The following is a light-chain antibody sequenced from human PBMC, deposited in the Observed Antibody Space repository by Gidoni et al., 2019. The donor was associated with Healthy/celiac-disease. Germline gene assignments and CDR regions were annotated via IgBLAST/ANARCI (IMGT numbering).Light chain of an antibody. CDR1: QSISSY. CDR2: AAS. CDR3: QQSYSTPQAWT. Sequence: DIQMTQSPSSLSASVGDSVTITCRASQSISSYLNWYQQKPGKAPKLLIYAASSLQSGVPSRFSGSGSGTDFTLTISSLQPEDFATYYCQQSYSTPQAWTFGQGTKVEIK. V-gene: IGKV1-39*01. J-gene: IGKJ1*01.